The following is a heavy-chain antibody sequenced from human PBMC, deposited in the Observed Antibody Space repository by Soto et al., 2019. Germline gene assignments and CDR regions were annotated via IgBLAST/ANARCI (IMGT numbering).Heavy chain of an antibody. CDR2: IVVGSGNT. Sequence: EASVKVSCKASGFTFTSSAMQWVRQARGQRHEWIGWIVVGSGNTNYAQKFQERVTITRDMSTSTAYMELSSLRSEDTAVYYCAADGGGYCSSTSCPLYYYYMDVWGKGTTVTVSS. D-gene: IGHD2-2*01. CDR1: GFTFTSSA. J-gene: IGHJ6*03. V-gene: IGHV1-58*02. CDR3: AADGGGYCSSTSCPLYYYYMDV.